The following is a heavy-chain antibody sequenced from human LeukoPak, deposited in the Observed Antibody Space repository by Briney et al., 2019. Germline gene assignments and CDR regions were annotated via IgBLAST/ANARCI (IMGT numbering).Heavy chain of an antibody. CDR3: ATSHDSSSCD. Sequence: GGSLRLSCAASGFTFSSFWMSWVRQAPGKGLEWVANIKQDGSAKFYVDSVKGRFTTSRDNAKNSLYLQMNSLRAEDTAVYYCATSHDSSSCDWGQGTLVTVSS. D-gene: IGHD3-22*01. J-gene: IGHJ4*02. V-gene: IGHV3-7*01. CDR1: GFTFSSFW. CDR2: IKQDGSAK.